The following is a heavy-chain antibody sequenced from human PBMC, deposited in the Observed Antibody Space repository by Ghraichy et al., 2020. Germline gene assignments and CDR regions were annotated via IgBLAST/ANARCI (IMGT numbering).Heavy chain of an antibody. Sequence: LSLTCAASGFPFSNYGVSWVRQAPGKGLEWVSAISGSGGTTYYADSVKGRFTISRDNSRNTLYLQMNSLRAEDTAIYYCAKYSGHALDYWGRGPLVTVSS. CDR3: AKYSGHALDY. CDR1: GFPFSNYG. V-gene: IGHV3-23*01. CDR2: ISGSGGTT. D-gene: IGHD1-26*01. J-gene: IGHJ4*02.